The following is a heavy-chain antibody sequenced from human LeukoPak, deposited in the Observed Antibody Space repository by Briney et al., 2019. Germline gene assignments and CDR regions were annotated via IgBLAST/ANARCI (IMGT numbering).Heavy chain of an antibody. CDR1: GGSISSYS. D-gene: IGHD1-14*01. CDR3: AREVTTFDY. CDR2: LYTSGST. Sequence: SETLSLTCTVSGGSISSYSWSWIRQPAGKGLKWIGRLYTSGSTNYNPSLKSRVTMSVDTSKNQFSLKLSSVTAADTAVYYCAREVTTFDYWGQETLVTVSS. V-gene: IGHV4-4*07. J-gene: IGHJ4*02.